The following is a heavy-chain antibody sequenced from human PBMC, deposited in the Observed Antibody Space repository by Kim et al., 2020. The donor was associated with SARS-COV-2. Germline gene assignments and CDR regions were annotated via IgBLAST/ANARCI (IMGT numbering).Heavy chain of an antibody. CDR1: GFTFSSYA. Sequence: GGSLRLSCAASGFTFSSYAMSWVRQAPGKGLEWVSAISGSGGSTYYADSVKGRFTISRDNSKNTLYLQMNSLRAEDTAVYYCAKGGKTAMVVREGSTYGMDVWGQGTTVTVSS. D-gene: IGHD5-18*01. V-gene: IGHV3-23*01. CDR3: AKGGKTAMVVREGSTYGMDV. CDR2: ISGSGGST. J-gene: IGHJ6*02.